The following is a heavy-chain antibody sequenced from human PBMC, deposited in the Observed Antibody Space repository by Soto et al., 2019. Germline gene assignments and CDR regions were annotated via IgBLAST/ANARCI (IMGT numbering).Heavy chain of an antibody. CDR2: ISGSGGST. CDR3: AKDPKRSIAAAGTGDD. Sequence: GGSLRLSCAASGFTFSSYAMSWVRQAPGKGLEWVSAISGSGGSTYYADSVKGRFTISRDNSKNTLYLQMNSLRAEDTAVYYCAKDPKRSIAAAGTGDDWGQGTLVTVSS. CDR1: GFTFSSYA. V-gene: IGHV3-23*01. J-gene: IGHJ4*02. D-gene: IGHD6-13*01.